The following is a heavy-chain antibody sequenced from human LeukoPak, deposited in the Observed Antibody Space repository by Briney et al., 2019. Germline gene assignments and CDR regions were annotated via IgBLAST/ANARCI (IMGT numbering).Heavy chain of an antibody. Sequence: GGSLRLSCAASGFTFSSFGMNWVRQAPGKGLEWVSSISSSGSHIYYADSVKGRFTISRDNAENSLYLQMNSLRAEDTAVYYCARGVGYFDWLLSYWGQGALVTVSS. V-gene: IGHV3-21*01. CDR2: ISSSGSHI. CDR1: GFTFSSFG. J-gene: IGHJ4*02. D-gene: IGHD3-9*01. CDR3: ARGVGYFDWLLSY.